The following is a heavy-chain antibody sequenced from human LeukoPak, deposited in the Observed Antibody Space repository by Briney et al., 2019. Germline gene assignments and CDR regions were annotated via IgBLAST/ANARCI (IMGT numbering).Heavy chain of an antibody. V-gene: IGHV3-21*01. CDR2: ISSSSSYI. CDR3: ARDREYYYGSGIFDY. CDR1: GFTFSSYS. J-gene: IGHJ4*02. D-gene: IGHD3-10*01. Sequence: GGSLRLSCAASGFTFSSYSMNWVRQAPGKGLEWVSSISSSSSYIYYADSVKGRFTISRDNAKNSLYLQMNSLRAEDTAVYYCARDREYYYGSGIFDYWGQGTLVTVSS.